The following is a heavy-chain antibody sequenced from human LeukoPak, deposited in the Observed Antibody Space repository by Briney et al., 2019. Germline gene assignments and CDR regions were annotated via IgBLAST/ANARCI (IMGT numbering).Heavy chain of an antibody. Sequence: PGGSLRLSCAASGFTFSTYAMSWVRQAPGKGLEWVSGINRGGDDTHYADSVEGRFTISRDNSKNTVYLQMNNLRAEDTALYYCAKDWSHRHYYYYMDVWGKGTTVTVSS. CDR3: AKDWSHRHYYYYMDV. CDR1: GFTFSTYA. D-gene: IGHD1-14*01. J-gene: IGHJ6*03. V-gene: IGHV3-23*01. CDR2: INRGGDDT.